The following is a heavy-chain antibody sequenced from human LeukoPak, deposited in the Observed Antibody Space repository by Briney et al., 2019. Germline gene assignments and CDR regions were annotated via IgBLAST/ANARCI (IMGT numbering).Heavy chain of an antibody. V-gene: IGHV3-74*01. Sequence: GGSLRLSCAASGCTFSSYWMHWVRQAPGKGLVGVSRINSDGSSTSYAYSVKGRFTISRDNAKNTLYLQMNRLRDEATAVYYCASFTYYYDSSGYSPIDSWGQGTPVTVSS. CDR1: GCTFSSYW. CDR3: ASFTYYYDSSGYSPIDS. D-gene: IGHD3-22*01. J-gene: IGHJ4*02. CDR2: INSDGSST.